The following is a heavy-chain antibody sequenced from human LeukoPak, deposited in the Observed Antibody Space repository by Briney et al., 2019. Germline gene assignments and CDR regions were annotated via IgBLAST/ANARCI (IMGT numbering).Heavy chain of an antibody. CDR1: GFTFSSYW. J-gene: IGHJ6*02. CDR3: ARRFSSGYGFDGMDV. Sequence: GGSLRLSCAASGFTFSSYWMSWVRQAPGKGLEWVANIKEDGSDKYYVDSVKGRFTISRDNAKNSLYLQMNSLRAEDTAVYYCARRFSSGYGFDGMDVWGPGTTVTVSS. V-gene: IGHV3-7*01. CDR2: IKEDGSDK. D-gene: IGHD3-22*01.